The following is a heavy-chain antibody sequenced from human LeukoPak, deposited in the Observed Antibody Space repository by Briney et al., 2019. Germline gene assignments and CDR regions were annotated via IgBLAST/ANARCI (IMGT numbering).Heavy chain of an antibody. V-gene: IGHV1-8*03. CDR2: MNPDSGNT. J-gene: IGHJ5*02. CDR1: GGTFSSYA. CDR3: ARGSYSNWFDP. Sequence: ASVKVSCKASGGTFSSYAINWVRQATGQGLEWMGWMNPDSGNTGYAQKFQGRVTITRNTSISTAYMELSSLRSEDTAVYYCARGSYSNWFDPWGQGTLVTVSS. D-gene: IGHD1-26*01.